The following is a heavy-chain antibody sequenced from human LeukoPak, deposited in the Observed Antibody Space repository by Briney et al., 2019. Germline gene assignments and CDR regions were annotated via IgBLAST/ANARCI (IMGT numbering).Heavy chain of an antibody. V-gene: IGHV3-15*01. Sequence: GGSLRLSCAASGFTFSNAWMSWVRQAPGKGLEWVGWIKSKTDGGTTDYAAPVKGRFTISRDDSKNPLYLQMNSLKTEDTAVYYCTTVSPEWFGELTYDYWGQGTLVTVSS. CDR2: IKSKTDGGTT. CDR3: TTVSPEWFGELTYDY. D-gene: IGHD3-10*01. J-gene: IGHJ4*02. CDR1: GFTFSNAW.